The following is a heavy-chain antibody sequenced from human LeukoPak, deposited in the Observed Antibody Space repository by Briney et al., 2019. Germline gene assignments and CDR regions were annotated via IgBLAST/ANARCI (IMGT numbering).Heavy chain of an antibody. V-gene: IGHV1-69*05. CDR1: GGTFSSYA. J-gene: IGHJ6*03. Sequence: ASVKVSCKASGGTFSSYAISWVRQAPGQGLEWMGRIIPIFGTANYAQKFQGRVTITTDESTSTAYMELSSLRSEDTAVYYCAREAAMGYYYYMDVWGKGTTVTVPS. D-gene: IGHD6-25*01. CDR3: AREAAMGYYYYMDV. CDR2: IIPIFGTA.